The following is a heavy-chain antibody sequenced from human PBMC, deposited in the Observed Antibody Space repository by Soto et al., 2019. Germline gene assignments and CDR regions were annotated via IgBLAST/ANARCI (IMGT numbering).Heavy chain of an antibody. D-gene: IGHD6-13*01. J-gene: IGHJ3*02. V-gene: IGHV1-46*01. CDR1: GYTFTSYS. Sequence: QVQLVQSGAEVKKPGASVKVSCKASGYTFTSYSMHWVRQAPGQGLAWMGISNPSDSSTTYAQSLQGSVIMTRDTSTSTVYMDLSSLRSEDTAVYYCGRGQPNSRSWKYAFDIWGQGTMVTVSS. CDR3: GRGQPNSRSWKYAFDI. CDR2: SNPSDSST.